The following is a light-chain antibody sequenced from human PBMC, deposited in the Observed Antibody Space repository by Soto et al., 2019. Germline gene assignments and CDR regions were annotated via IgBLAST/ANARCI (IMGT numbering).Light chain of an antibody. CDR3: SSYTTSNTQV. V-gene: IGLV2-14*01. CDR2: DVS. Sequence: QSALTQPASVSGSPGQSITISCTGTSSDVGTYNYVSWYQHRPGKAPKLMIYDVSYRPSGVSNRFSGSKCANTASLTISGLQAEDEADYYCSSYTTSNTQVFGGGTKVTVL. CDR1: SSDVGTYNY. J-gene: IGLJ3*02.